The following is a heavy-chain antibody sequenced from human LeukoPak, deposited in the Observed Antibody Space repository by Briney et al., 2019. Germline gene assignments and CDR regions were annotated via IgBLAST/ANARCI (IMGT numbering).Heavy chain of an antibody. CDR2: IYTSGST. V-gene: IGHV4-4*07. CDR3: ARDGQVGAIDYFDY. Sequence: SETLSLTCTVSGGSISSYYWSWIRQPAGKGLEWIGRIYTSGSTNYNPSLKSRVTMSVDTSKNQFSLKLSSVTAADTAVYYCARDGQVGAIDYFDYWGQGTLATVSS. J-gene: IGHJ4*02. D-gene: IGHD1-26*01. CDR1: GGSISSYY.